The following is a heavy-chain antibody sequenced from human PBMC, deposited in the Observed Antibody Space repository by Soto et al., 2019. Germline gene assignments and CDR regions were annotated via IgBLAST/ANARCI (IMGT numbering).Heavy chain of an antibody. CDR3: ARDKGIAVAASYYYYGMDV. J-gene: IGHJ6*02. D-gene: IGHD6-19*01. CDR1: GGTFSSYA. Sequence: SVMVSCKASGGTFSSYAISWVRQAPGQGLEWMGGIIPIFGTANYAQKFQGRVTITADESTSTAYMELSSLRSEDTAVYYCARDKGIAVAASYYYYGMDVWGQGTTVTVSS. V-gene: IGHV1-69*13. CDR2: IIPIFGTA.